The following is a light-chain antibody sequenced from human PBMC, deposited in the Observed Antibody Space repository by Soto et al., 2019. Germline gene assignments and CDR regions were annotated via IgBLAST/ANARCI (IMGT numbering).Light chain of an antibody. CDR1: SSDIGGYKY. Sequence: QTVVTQPASVSGSPGQSITISCTGTSSDIGGYKYVSWYQHHPGKAPKLVIYEVTNRPSGISNRFSGSKFGNTASLTISGLQAEDEADYYCSSYRSSATPYVFGTGTKVTVL. J-gene: IGLJ1*01. CDR3: SSYRSSATPYV. V-gene: IGLV2-14*01. CDR2: EVT.